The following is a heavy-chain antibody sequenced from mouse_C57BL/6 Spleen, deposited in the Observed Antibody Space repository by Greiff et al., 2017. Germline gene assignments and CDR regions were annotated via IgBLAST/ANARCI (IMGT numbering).Heavy chain of an antibody. V-gene: IGHV5-4*03. Sequence: DVMLVESGGGLVKPGGSLKLSCAASGFTFSSYAMSWVRQTPEKRLEWVATISDGGSYTYYPDNVKGRFTISRDNAKNNLYLQMSHLKSEDTAMYYCARGGYSYYYAMDYWGQGTSVTVSS. CDR2: ISDGGSYT. CDR3: ARGGYSYYYAMDY. CDR1: GFTFSSYA. D-gene: IGHD2-3*01. J-gene: IGHJ4*01.